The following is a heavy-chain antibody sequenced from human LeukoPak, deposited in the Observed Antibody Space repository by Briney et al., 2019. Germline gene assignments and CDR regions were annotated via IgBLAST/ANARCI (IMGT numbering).Heavy chain of an antibody. CDR1: GFTFSSYA. J-gene: IGHJ4*02. CDR2: ISSSGSTI. D-gene: IGHD3-16*02. Sequence: GGSLRLSCAASGFTFSSYAMSWVRQAPGKGLEWVSYISSSGSTIYYADSVKGRFTISRDNAKNSLYLQMNSLRAEDTAVYYCARGTYYDYVWGSYRANVVDYWGQGTLVTVSS. CDR3: ARGTYYDYVWGSYRANVVDY. V-gene: IGHV3-48*04.